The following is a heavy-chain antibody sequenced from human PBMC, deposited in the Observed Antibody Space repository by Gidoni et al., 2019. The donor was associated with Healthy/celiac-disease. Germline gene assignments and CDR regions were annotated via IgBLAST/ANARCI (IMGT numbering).Heavy chain of an antibody. J-gene: IGHJ4*02. D-gene: IGHD2-15*01. Sequence: QVQLVESGGGVVQPGRSLRLSCAASGFTFSSYGMHWVRQAPGKGLEWLSVIWYDGSNKYYADSVKGRFTISRDNSKNTLYLQMNSLRAEDTAVYYCARGTDAILSEPHFDYWGQGTLVTVSS. CDR2: IWYDGSNK. CDR1: GFTFSSYG. CDR3: ARGTDAILSEPHFDY. V-gene: IGHV3-33*01.